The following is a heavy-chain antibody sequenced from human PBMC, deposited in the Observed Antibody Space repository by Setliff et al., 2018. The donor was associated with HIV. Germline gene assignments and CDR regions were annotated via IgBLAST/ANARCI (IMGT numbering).Heavy chain of an antibody. CDR2: IWFDGTDK. J-gene: IGHJ6*03. V-gene: IGHV3-33*01. D-gene: IGHD3-10*01. CDR1: GFTFNNYG. Sequence: PGGSLRLSCAASGFTFNNYGIHWVRQAPGKGLEWVAVIWFDGTDKYYADSVKGRFTVSGDIARNTLYLQMTSLRAEDTAVYYCARDRGVYPKYYYYMAVWGKGTTVTVSS. CDR3: ARDRGVYPKYYYYMAV.